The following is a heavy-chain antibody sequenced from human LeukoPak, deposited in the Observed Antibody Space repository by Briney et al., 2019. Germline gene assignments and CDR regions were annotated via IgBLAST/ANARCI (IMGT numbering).Heavy chain of an antibody. CDR3: ARLGGAFWSGNPNGRIDY. J-gene: IGHJ4*02. Sequence: SETLSLTCTVSGGSIRSCYWSWIRQPPGKGLEWIGYIYYSGSTNYNPSLKSRVTISVDTSKNQFSLKLSSVTAADTAVYYCARLGGAFWSGNPNGRIDYWGQGTLVTVSS. CDR1: GGSIRSCY. V-gene: IGHV4-59*08. CDR2: IYYSGST. D-gene: IGHD3-3*01.